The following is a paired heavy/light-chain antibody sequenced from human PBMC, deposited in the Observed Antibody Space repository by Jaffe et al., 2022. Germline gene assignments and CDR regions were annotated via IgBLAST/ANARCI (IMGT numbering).Light chain of an antibody. V-gene: IGLV2-23*02. J-gene: IGLJ1*01. Sequence: HSALTQPASVSGSPGQSITISCTGTSSDVGSYNLVSWYQHHPGKAPQLLIYDVYKRPSGVSNRFSGSKSGNTASLTISGLQAEDEADYYCCSYAGSSTWVFGTGTKVTVL. CDR2: DVY. CDR1: SSDVGSYNL. CDR3: CSYAGSSTWV.
Heavy chain of an antibody. CDR1: GYSISSGYY. Sequence: QVQLQESGPGLVKPSETLSLTCAVSGYSISSGYYWGWIRQPPGKGLEWIGTMYHSGSTYYNPSLKSRVTISVDTSKNQFSLKLSSLTAADTAVFYCARKGPTSRDAFDLWGQGTMVTVSS. J-gene: IGHJ3*01. CDR3: ARKGPTSRDAFDL. V-gene: IGHV4-38-2*01. CDR2: MYHSGST. D-gene: IGHD1-26*01.